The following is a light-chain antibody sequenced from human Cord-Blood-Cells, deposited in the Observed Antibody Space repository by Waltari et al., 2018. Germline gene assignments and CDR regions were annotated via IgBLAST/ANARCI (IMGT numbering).Light chain of an antibody. J-gene: IGLJ3*02. CDR1: SSNIGSNY. V-gene: IGLV1-47*01. CDR2: RNN. Sequence: QSVLTQPPSASGTPGPRVTISCSGSSSNIGSNYVYWYQQPPGTAPNLLIDRNNQRPSGVPDRFSGSKSGTSASLAISGLRSEDEADYYCAAWDDSLSGPVFGGGTKLTVL. CDR3: AAWDDSLSGPV.